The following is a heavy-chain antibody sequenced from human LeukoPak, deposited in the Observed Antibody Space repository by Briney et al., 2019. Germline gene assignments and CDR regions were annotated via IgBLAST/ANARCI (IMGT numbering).Heavy chain of an antibody. CDR2: INPNSGGT. Sequence: ASVKVSCKASGYTLTGYYMHWVRQAPGQGLEWMGWINPNSGGTNYAQKFQGRVTMTRDTSISTAYMELSRLRSDDTAVYYCARERSITMIVVAIQGLDYWGQGTLVTVSS. V-gene: IGHV1-2*02. J-gene: IGHJ4*02. CDR1: GYTLTGYY. CDR3: ARERSITMIVVAIQGLDY. D-gene: IGHD3-22*01.